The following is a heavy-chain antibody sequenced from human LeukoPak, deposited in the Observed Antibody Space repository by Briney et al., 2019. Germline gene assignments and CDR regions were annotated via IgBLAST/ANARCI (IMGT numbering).Heavy chain of an antibody. CDR3: ARFLADYYDSSGYSNWFDP. Sequence: GGSLRLSCAASGFTFSSYAMHWVRQAPGKGLEWVAVISYDGSNKYYADSVKGRFTISRDNSKNTLYLQMNSLRSEDTAVYYCARFLADYYDSSGYSNWFDPWGQGTLVTVSS. CDR2: ISYDGSNK. D-gene: IGHD3-22*01. V-gene: IGHV3-30*04. J-gene: IGHJ5*02. CDR1: GFTFSSYA.